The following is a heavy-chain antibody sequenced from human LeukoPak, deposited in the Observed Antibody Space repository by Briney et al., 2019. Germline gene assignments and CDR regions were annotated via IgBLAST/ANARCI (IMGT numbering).Heavy chain of an antibody. CDR3: TTDPDY. V-gene: IGHV3-23*01. CDR1: GFTFVSYA. CDR2: ISGGGGTT. J-gene: IGHJ4*02. Sequence: GGSLRLSCAASGFTFVSYAMNWVRQAPGKGLEWVSAISGGGGTTYYADSVKGRFTSSRDNSKNTLYLQMNSLRAEDSAVYYCTTDPDYWGQGTLVTVSS.